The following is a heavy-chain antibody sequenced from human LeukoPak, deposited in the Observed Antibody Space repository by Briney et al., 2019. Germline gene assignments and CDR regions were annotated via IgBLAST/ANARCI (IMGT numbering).Heavy chain of an antibody. CDR2: INHSGST. V-gene: IGHV4-34*01. CDR1: GGSFSGYY. CDR3: ARGRITGTISFDY. Sequence: SETLSLTCAVYGGSFSGYYWSWIRQPPGKGLGWIGEINHSGSTNYNPSLKSRVTISVDTSKNQFSLKLSSVTAADTAVYYCARGRITGTISFDYWGQGTLVTVSS. J-gene: IGHJ4*02. D-gene: IGHD1-7*01.